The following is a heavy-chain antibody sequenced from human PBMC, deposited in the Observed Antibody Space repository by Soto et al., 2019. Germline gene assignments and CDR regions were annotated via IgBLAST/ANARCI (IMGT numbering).Heavy chain of an antibody. D-gene: IGHD3-10*01. CDR2: INHSGST. CDR1: GGSFSGYY. CDR3: ARAPTIFALWFGSDAFDI. Sequence: QVQLQQWGAGLLKPSETLSLTCAVYGGSFSGYYWSWIRQPPGKGLEWIGEINHSGSTNYNPSLKRRVTISVDTSKNQFSLKLSSVTAADTAVYYCARAPTIFALWFGSDAFDIWGQGTMVTVSS. J-gene: IGHJ3*02. V-gene: IGHV4-34*01.